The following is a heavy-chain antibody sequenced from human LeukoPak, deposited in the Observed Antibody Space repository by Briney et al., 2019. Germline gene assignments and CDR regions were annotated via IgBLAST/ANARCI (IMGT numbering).Heavy chain of an antibody. J-gene: IGHJ6*02. D-gene: IGHD2-2*01. CDR3: AKVEVPAAMAPYYYYYGMDV. V-gene: IGHV3-23*01. CDR1: GFTFSSYA. CDR2: ISGSGGST. Sequence: GGSLRLSCAASGFTFSSYAMSWVRQAPGKGLEWVSAISGSGGSTYYADSVKGRFTISRDNSKNTLYLQMNSLRAEDTAVYYCAKVEVPAAMAPYYYYYGMDVWGQGTTVTVSS.